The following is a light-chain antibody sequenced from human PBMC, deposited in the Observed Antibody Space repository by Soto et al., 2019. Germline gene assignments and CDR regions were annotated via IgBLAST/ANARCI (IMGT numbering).Light chain of an antibody. J-gene: IGKJ5*01. CDR3: QQRQYWPPIT. CDR1: QSVRSN. CDR2: GAS. V-gene: IGKV3-15*01. Sequence: ERVMTQSPATLSVSPGERATLSCRASQSVRSNLAWYQQKPGQAPRLLIYGASTRATGIPARFSGSGSGTEFTLTISSLQSEDFAVYYCQQRQYWPPITFGQGTRLEIK.